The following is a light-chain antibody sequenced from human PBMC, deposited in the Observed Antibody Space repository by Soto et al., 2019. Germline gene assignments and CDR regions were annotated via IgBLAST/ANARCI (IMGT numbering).Light chain of an antibody. V-gene: IGKV1-5*01. CDR2: DAS. J-gene: IGKJ2*01. Sequence: DIQITQSPYTLSASVGDRVTITCRASQSISGWLAWYQQKPGKAPKLLIYDASSLESGVPSRFSGSGSGTEFSLTISRLQPDDFATYYCQQYNSYSVNAFGQGTKLEIK. CDR1: QSISGW. CDR3: QQYNSYSVNA.